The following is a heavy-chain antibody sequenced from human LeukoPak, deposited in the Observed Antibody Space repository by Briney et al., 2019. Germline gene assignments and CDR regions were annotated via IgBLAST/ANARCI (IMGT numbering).Heavy chain of an antibody. J-gene: IGHJ4*02. CDR2: INHSGRT. CDR1: GGSFSGYY. D-gene: IGHD2-21*02. CDR3: ARAFCVGDCFVLHIYFDS. Sequence: SETLSLTCAVYGGSFSGYYWSWIRQPPGKGLEWIGEINHSGRTNYNPSLKSRVTISLDTSKNQFSLNLRSMKASDTAVYYCARAFCVGDCFVLHIYFDSWGLGTLVTVSS. V-gene: IGHV4-34*01.